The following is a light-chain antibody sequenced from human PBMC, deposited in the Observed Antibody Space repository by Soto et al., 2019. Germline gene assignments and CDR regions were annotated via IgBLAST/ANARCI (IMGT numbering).Light chain of an antibody. CDR1: STYIAEYDY. CDR2: EVS. CDR3: SSYTSSSTLV. J-gene: IGLJ1*01. Sequence: QSVLTQPPSASGSPGQSVTISCTGTSTYIAEYDYVSWYQQSPGKAPKLVIYEVSKRPSGVPDRFSGSKSGNTASLTVSGLQTEDEAVYFCSSYTSSSTLVFGTGTKLTVL. V-gene: IGLV2-8*01.